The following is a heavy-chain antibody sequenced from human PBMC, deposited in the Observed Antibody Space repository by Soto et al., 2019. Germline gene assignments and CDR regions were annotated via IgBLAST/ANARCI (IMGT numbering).Heavy chain of an antibody. V-gene: IGHV3-9*01. Sequence: GGSLRLSCAASGFSFDDYAMHWVRQAPGRGLEWVSGITWSSGYIGYADSVKGRFTISKDNAKNSLYLKMNSLRPEDTTVYYCAKGTYDSSGYYTAPDYWGQGTLVTVSS. D-gene: IGHD3-22*01. CDR3: AKGTYDSSGYYTAPDY. CDR1: GFSFDDYA. J-gene: IGHJ4*02. CDR2: ITWSSGYI.